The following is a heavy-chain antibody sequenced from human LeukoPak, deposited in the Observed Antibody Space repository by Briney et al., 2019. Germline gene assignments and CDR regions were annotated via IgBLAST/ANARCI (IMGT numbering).Heavy chain of an antibody. CDR1: GGSFSGYY. CDR3: ARDCSGGSCYSAFDY. D-gene: IGHD2-15*01. Sequence: SETLSLTCAVSGGSFSGYYWSGIRQPPGKGPEWIGEINHSGSTNYNPSLKSRVTISVDTSKNQFSLKLSSVTAADTAVYYCARDCSGGSCYSAFDYWGQGTLVTVSS. J-gene: IGHJ4*02. V-gene: IGHV4-34*01. CDR2: INHSGST.